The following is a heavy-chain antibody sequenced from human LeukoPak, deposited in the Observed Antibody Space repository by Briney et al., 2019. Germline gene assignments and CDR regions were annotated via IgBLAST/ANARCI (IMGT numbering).Heavy chain of an antibody. D-gene: IGHD5-12*01. CDR2: IVPIFGTA. Sequence: SVKVSCKASGCTFSSYAINWVRQAPGQGLEWMGGIVPIFGTANYAQKFQGRVTITADESTSTAYMELSSLRSEDTAVYYCARDVATYFDYWGQGTLVTVSS. J-gene: IGHJ4*02. V-gene: IGHV1-69*13. CDR3: ARDVATYFDY. CDR1: GCTFSSYA.